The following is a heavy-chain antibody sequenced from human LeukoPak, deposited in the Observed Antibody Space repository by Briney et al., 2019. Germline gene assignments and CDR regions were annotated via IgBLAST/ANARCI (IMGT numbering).Heavy chain of an antibody. J-gene: IGHJ4*02. Sequence: GGSLRLSCAASGFTFSSYSMNWVRQAPGKGLEWVSSISSSSSYIYYADSVKGRFTISRDNAKNSLYLQMNSLRAEDTAAYYCARLPSTVVTPAYWGQGTLVTVSS. CDR1: GFTFSSYS. D-gene: IGHD4-23*01. CDR3: ARLPSTVVTPAY. V-gene: IGHV3-21*01. CDR2: ISSSSSYI.